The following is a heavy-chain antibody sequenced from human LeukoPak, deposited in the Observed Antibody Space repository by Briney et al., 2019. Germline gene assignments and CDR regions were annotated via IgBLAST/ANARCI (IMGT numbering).Heavy chain of an antibody. J-gene: IGHJ6*02. Sequence: GGSLRLSCAASGFTFSTYSMNWVRQAPGKGLGWVSSIDSSSTYIYYVDSVKGRFTISRDNAKSSLYLQMNSLRAEDTAVYYCAKAGISGTKKDGMDVWGQGTTVTVSS. CDR1: GFTFSTYS. CDR3: AKAGISGTKKDGMDV. V-gene: IGHV3-21*01. D-gene: IGHD1-20*01. CDR2: IDSSSTYI.